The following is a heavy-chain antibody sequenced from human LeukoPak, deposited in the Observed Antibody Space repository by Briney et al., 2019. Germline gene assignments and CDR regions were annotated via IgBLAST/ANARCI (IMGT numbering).Heavy chain of an antibody. CDR3: AKLPYGDYNHH. J-gene: IGHJ5*02. CDR2: IKQDGSEK. V-gene: IGHV3-7*05. D-gene: IGHD4-17*01. Sequence: GGSLRLSCAASGFTFSSYWMSWVRQAPGKGLEWVANIKQDGSEKYYVDSVKGRLTISRDNAKSSLYLQMNSLRAEDTAVYYCAKLPYGDYNHHWGQGTLVTVSS. CDR1: GFTFSSYW.